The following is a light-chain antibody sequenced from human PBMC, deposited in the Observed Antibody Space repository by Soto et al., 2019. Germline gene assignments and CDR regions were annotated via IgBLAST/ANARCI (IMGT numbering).Light chain of an antibody. Sequence: IVLTQSPGTLSLSPGQRATLSCRASQSVSSSSVAWYRQRPGQAPRLLIYAVSSRAIDTPDRFSGSGSGTDFTLTISRLEPEDFAVYYCQHFGDSVWTFGQGTKVDI. CDR1: QSVSSSS. V-gene: IGKV3-20*01. CDR3: QHFGDSVWT. CDR2: AVS. J-gene: IGKJ1*01.